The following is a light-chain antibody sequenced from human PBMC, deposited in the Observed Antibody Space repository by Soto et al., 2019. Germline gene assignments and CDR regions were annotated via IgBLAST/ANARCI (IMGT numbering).Light chain of an antibody. CDR1: QSVSSN. CDR2: GAS. CDR3: QQYNNWPPLT. Sequence: EIVMTQSPATRSVSPGERATLSCRASQSVSSNLAWYQQKPGQAPRLLIYGASTRATGIPARFSGSGSGTEFTLTISSLQSEDFAVYYCQQYNNWPPLTFGGGTKADIK. V-gene: IGKV3-15*01. J-gene: IGKJ4*01.